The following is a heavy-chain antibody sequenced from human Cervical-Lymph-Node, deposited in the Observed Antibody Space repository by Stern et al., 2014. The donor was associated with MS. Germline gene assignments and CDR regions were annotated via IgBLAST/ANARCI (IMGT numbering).Heavy chain of an antibody. CDR3: VKDRASAYWYFDL. J-gene: IGHJ2*01. CDR2: IGWDGGSL. CDR1: GFTFRDYV. V-gene: IGHV3-9*01. Sequence: EVQLEESGGGFVQPGRSLRLSCAASGFTFRDYVMHWVRQAPGKGLEWASGIGWDGGSLGYADSVKGRFTISRDNAKDSLYLQMDSLRAEDTALYYCVKDRASAYWYFDLWGRGTLVTVSS.